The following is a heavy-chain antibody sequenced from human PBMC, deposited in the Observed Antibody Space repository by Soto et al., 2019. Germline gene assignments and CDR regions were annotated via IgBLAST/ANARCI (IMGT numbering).Heavy chain of an antibody. Sequence: SETLSLTCTVSGGSISSSSYYWGWIRQPPGKGLEWIGSIYYSGSTYYNPSLKSRVTISVDTSKNQFSLKLSSVTAADTVVFYFAILTGYPPRYYYGMDVWGQGTTVTVSS. V-gene: IGHV4-39*07. J-gene: IGHJ6*02. CDR1: GGSISSSSYY. CDR2: IYYSGST. D-gene: IGHD3-9*01. CDR3: AILTGYPPRYYYGMDV.